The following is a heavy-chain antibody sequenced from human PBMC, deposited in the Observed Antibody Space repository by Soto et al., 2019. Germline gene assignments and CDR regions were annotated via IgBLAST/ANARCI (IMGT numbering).Heavy chain of an antibody. CDR3: AKDPRTAMETGIDY. CDR2: ISGSGGST. Sequence: GGSLRLSFAASGFTFSSYAMSWVRQAPGKGLEWVSAISGSGGSTYYADSVKGRFTISRDNSKNTLYLQMNSLRAEDTAVYYCAKDPRTAMETGIDYWGQGTLVTVSS. J-gene: IGHJ4*02. D-gene: IGHD5-18*01. V-gene: IGHV3-23*01. CDR1: GFTFSSYA.